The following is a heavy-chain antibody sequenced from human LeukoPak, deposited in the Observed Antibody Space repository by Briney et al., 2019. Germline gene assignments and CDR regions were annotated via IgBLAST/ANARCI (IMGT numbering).Heavy chain of an antibody. CDR2: IIPILGIA. CDR3: ARSSGYYYFDY. D-gene: IGHD3-22*01. V-gene: IGHV1-69*04. Sequence: EASVKVSCKASGGTFSSYAISWVRQAPGQGLEWMGRIIPILGIANYAQKFRGRVTITADESTSTAYMELSSLRSGDTAVYYCARSSGYYYFDYWGQGTLVTVSS. J-gene: IGHJ4*02. CDR1: GGTFSSYA.